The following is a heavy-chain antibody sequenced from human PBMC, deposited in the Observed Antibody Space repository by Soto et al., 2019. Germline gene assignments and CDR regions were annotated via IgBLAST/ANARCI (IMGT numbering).Heavy chain of an antibody. CDR2: MSYDGSNK. Sequence: QVQLVESGGGVVQPGRSLRLSCAASGFTFSSYAMHWVRQAPGKGLEWVAVMSYDGSNKYYADSVKGRFTISRDNSKNTLYLQMNSLRAEDTAVYYCARDGLLGYFDYWGQGTLVTVSS. J-gene: IGHJ4*02. V-gene: IGHV3-30-3*01. D-gene: IGHD3-16*01. CDR3: ARDGLLGYFDY. CDR1: GFTFSSYA.